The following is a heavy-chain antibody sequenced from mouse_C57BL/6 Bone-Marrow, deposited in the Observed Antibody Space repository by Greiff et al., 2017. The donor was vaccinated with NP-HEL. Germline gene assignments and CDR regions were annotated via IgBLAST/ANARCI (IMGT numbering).Heavy chain of an antibody. Sequence: QVQLKESGAELARPGASVKLSCKASGYTFTSYGISWVKQRTGQGLEWIGEIYPRSGNTYYNEKFKGKATLTADKCSSTAYMELRSLTSEDSAVYFCARGSNYWYFDVWGTGTTVTVSS. CDR1: GYTFTSYG. CDR2: IYPRSGNT. D-gene: IGHD2-5*01. J-gene: IGHJ1*03. CDR3: ARGSNYWYFDV. V-gene: IGHV1-81*01.